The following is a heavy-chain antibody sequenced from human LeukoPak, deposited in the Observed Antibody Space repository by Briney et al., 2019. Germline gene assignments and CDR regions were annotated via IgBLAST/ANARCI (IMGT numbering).Heavy chain of an antibody. CDR3: ARGYDCSSTSCYGAGFGY. Sequence: ASVKVSCKASGYTFTSYDINWVRQATGQGLEWMGWMNPNSGNTGYAQKFQGRVTITRNTSISTAYMELSSLRSEDTAVYYCARGYDCSSTSCYGAGFGYWGQGTLVTVSS. D-gene: IGHD2-2*01. CDR1: GYTFTSYD. V-gene: IGHV1-8*03. CDR2: MNPNSGNT. J-gene: IGHJ4*02.